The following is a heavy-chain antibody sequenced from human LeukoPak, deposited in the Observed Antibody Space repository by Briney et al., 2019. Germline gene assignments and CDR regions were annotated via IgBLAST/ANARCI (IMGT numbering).Heavy chain of an antibody. CDR2: ISASGGGT. V-gene: IGHV3-23*01. CDR3: ARDDCSTASCPYRTRFDP. Sequence: GGSLRLSCAASGFTFNTYAMSWVRQAPGKGLEWVSAISASGGGTYYADSVKGRFTISRDDSKNTLYLQINSLRAEDMAVYYCARDDCSTASCPYRTRFDPWGQGTLVTVSS. J-gene: IGHJ5*02. D-gene: IGHD2-2*01. CDR1: GFTFNTYA.